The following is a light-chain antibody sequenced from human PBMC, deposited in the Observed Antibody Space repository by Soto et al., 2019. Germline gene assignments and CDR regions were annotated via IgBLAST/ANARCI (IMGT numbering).Light chain of an antibody. CDR1: SSDIGNNF. CDR3: GAWDSSLSAQYV. J-gene: IGLJ1*01. CDR2: GND. Sequence: QSVLTQPPSVSAAAGQRVTISCSGSSSDIGNNFVSWYQQSPGTAPRVLIYGNDKRPSGIPDRFSAFTSATSATLVITGLQTVDEAEYYCGAWDSSLSAQYVFGTGTKVTVL. V-gene: IGLV1-51*01.